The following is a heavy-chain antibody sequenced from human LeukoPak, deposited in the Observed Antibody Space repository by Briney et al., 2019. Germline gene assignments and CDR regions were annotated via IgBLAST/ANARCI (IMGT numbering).Heavy chain of an antibody. CDR1: GFTFSSYW. V-gene: IGHV3-74*01. D-gene: IGHD5-18*01. CDR2: INSEGSST. J-gene: IGHJ3*01. CDR3: LRGYSYGSDAFDF. Sequence: PGGSLRLSCVASGFTFSSYWMHWVSQVPGKGLVWVSRINSEGSSTSYADSVKGRFTISRDNAKNSVFLQMNSLRDEDTAVYYCLRGYSYGSDAFDFWGQGTMVTVS.